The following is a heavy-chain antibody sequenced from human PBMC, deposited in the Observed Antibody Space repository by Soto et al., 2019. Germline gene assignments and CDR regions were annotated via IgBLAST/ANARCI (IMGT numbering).Heavy chain of an antibody. CDR3: ARDGGIVGATGFDY. J-gene: IGHJ4*02. CDR1: GYTFTNYA. Sequence: QVQLVQSGAEVKKPGASVKVSCKASGYTFTNYAIHWVRQAPGQRLEWMGWINVGNGDTKYSRKFQGRVTITRDTSATTADMERSRLRSSDTAVYYGARDGGIVGATGFDYWGRGTLVTVAA. D-gene: IGHD1-26*01. CDR2: INVGNGDT. V-gene: IGHV1-3*01.